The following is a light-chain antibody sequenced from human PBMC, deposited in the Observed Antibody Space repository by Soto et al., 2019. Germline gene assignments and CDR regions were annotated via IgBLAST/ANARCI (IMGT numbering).Light chain of an antibody. Sequence: DIQMTQSPSSVSASVGDRVTITCRASQDISSWLAWYQQKPGEAPKLLIYAASRLQSGVPSRFSGSASGTDFTLTISTLQPEDFATYYCQQTSSFPLTFGGGTKVEIK. CDR3: QQTSSFPLT. J-gene: IGKJ4*01. CDR2: AAS. CDR1: QDISSW. V-gene: IGKV1-12*01.